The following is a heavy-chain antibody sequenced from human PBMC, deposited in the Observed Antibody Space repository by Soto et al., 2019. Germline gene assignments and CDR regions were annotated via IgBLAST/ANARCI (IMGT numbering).Heavy chain of an antibody. Sequence: SETLYLTCTVSGGSISSSSYYWGWIRQPPGKGLEWIGSIYYSGSTYYNPSLKSRVTISVDTSKNQFSLKLSSVTAADTAVYYCARVIGITMVRGVIPRGGYFDYWGQGTLVTVSS. CDR3: ARVIGITMVRGVIPRGGYFDY. CDR2: IYYSGST. J-gene: IGHJ4*02. CDR1: GGSISSSSYY. D-gene: IGHD3-10*01. V-gene: IGHV4-39*01.